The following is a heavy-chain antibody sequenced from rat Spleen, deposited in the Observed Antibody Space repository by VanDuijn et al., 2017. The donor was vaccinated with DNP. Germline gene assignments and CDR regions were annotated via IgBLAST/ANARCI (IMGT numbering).Heavy chain of an antibody. CDR2: ISYSGST. V-gene: IGHV3-1*01. Sequence: EVQLQESGPGLVKPSQSLSLTCSVTGYSITSNYWAWIRKFPGNKMEWMGYISYSGSTNYNPSLKSRISITRDTSESQFFLQLNSVTTEDTATYYCARWGGLGFDYWGQGVMVTVSS. CDR1: GYSITSNY. CDR3: ARWGGLGFDY. D-gene: IGHD5-1*01. J-gene: IGHJ2*01.